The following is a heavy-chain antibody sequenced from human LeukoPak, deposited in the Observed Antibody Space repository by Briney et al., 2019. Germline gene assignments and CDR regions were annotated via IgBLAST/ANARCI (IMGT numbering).Heavy chain of an antibody. Sequence: SETLSLTCTVSGGSVSSGSYYWSWLRQPPGRGLEWIAYIHYSGSAAYNPSLKSRVTISRDMSTNQFSLKMTSVTAADTAVYFCARDMGAPDYGSYSVDYWGQGALVTVSS. J-gene: IGHJ4*02. CDR1: GGSVSSGSYY. D-gene: IGHD4-23*01. CDR2: IHYSGSA. CDR3: ARDMGAPDYGSYSVDY. V-gene: IGHV4-61*01.